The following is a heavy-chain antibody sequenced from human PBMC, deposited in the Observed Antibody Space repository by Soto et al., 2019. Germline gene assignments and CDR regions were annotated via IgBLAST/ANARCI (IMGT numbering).Heavy chain of an antibody. V-gene: IGHV1-69*13. J-gene: IGHJ6*02. CDR2: IIPIFGTA. CDR1: GGTFSSYA. Sequence: GXSVKVSCKASGGTFSSYAISWVRQAPGQGLEWMGGIIPIFGTANYAQKFQGRVTITADESTSTAYMELSSLRSEDTAVYYCARAFRVFLEWSRYGMDVWGQGTTVTVSS. D-gene: IGHD3-3*01. CDR3: ARAFRVFLEWSRYGMDV.